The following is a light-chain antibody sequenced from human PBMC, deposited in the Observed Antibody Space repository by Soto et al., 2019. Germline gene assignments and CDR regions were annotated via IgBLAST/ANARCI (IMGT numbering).Light chain of an antibody. CDR1: QSVSTN. Sequence: EVVMTQSPANLSVSPGERATLSCRASQSVSTNLAWYQQKPGQAPRLLIYAASTRATGIPARFSGSGSGTEFTLTISSLQPDDFATYYCQQYNSYWPTFGQGTKVDIK. J-gene: IGKJ1*01. V-gene: IGKV3-15*01. CDR2: AAS. CDR3: QQYNSYWPT.